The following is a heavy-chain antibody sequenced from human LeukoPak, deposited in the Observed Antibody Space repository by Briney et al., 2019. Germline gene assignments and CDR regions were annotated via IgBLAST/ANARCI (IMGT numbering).Heavy chain of an antibody. V-gene: IGHV3-30-3*01. Sequence: GGSLRLSCAASGFTFSSYAMHWVRQAPGKGLEWVAVISYDGSNKYYADSVKGRFTISRDNSKNTLYLQMNSLRAEDTAVYYCARALGDFWSGSPFDYWGQGTLVTVSS. CDR2: ISYDGSNK. CDR1: GFTFSSYA. CDR3: ARALGDFWSGSPFDY. D-gene: IGHD3-3*01. J-gene: IGHJ4*02.